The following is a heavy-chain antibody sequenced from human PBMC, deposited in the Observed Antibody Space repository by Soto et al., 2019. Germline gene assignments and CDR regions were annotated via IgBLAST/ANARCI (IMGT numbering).Heavy chain of an antibody. CDR2: TDTDGSRK. V-gene: IGHV3-7*03. CDR1: GFNFNTYW. J-gene: IGHJ6*02. D-gene: IGHD4-17*01. Sequence: GSLRLSCAASGFNFNTYWMYWVRQAPGKGLEWVANTDTDGSRKNYVDSVKGRFIISRDNAKNSLFLQMNSLRADDTAVYYCGRVPLDGNYANGVDVWRQGTTVTVSS. CDR3: GRVPLDGNYANGVDV.